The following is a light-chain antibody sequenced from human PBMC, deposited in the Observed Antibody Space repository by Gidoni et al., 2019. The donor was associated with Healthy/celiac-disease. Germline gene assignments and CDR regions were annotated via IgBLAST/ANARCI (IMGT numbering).Light chain of an antibody. V-gene: IGLV2-14*01. CDR2: EVS. CDR1: SSAVGGYND. Sequence: QSALTQPASVSGSPGQSITIPCTGTSSAVGGYNDVSWYQQHPGKAPKLMIYEVSNRSPGVSNRFSGSKSGNTASLTISGLQAEDEADYYCSSYTSSSTPVVFGGGTKLTVL. CDR3: SSYTSSSTPVV. J-gene: IGLJ2*01.